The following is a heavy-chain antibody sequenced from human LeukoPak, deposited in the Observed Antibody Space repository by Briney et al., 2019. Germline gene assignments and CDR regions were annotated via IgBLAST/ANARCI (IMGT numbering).Heavy chain of an antibody. J-gene: IGHJ3*02. CDR3: AREAYYYDSSGYQETDAFDI. CDR2: ISSSSSYI. CDR1: GFTFSSYS. V-gene: IGHV3-21*01. Sequence: GGSLRLSCAASGFTFSSYSMNWVRQAPGKGLEWVSSISSSSSYIYYADSVKGRFTISRDNAKNSLYLQMNSLRAEDTAVYYCAREAYYYDSSGYQETDAFDIWGQGTMVTVSS. D-gene: IGHD3-22*01.